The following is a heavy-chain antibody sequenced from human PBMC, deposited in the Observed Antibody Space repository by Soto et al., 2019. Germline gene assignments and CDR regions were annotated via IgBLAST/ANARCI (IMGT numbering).Heavy chain of an antibody. CDR3: AWTVGAAYFFDF. CDR1: GDSMTKYY. V-gene: IGHV4-4*07. CDR2: IYTSGST. J-gene: IGHJ4*02. Sequence: QVQLQESGPGLVKPSETLSLTCTVSGDSMTKYYWSWIRQPAGKGLEWIGRIYTSGSTNYNPSLKSLMVRSIDTVNKHFPLNLISVTAVDAAVYYFAWTVGAAYFFDFWGRGALVTVSS. D-gene: IGHD1-26*01.